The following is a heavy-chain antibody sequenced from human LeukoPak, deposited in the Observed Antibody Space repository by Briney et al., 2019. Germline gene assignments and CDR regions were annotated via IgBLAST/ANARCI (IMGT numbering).Heavy chain of an antibody. CDR1: GGTFSSYV. CDR2: IIPIFGTA. J-gene: IGHJ4*02. V-gene: IGHV1-69*13. CDR3: ARGPLRFLGGIDY. D-gene: IGHD3-3*01. Sequence: ASVKVSCKASGGTFSSYVISWVRQAPGQGLEWMGGIIPIFGTANYAQNFQGGVTITADDSTSTAYMALSTLRSEDTAVYYCARGPLRFLGGIDYWGQGTLVTVSS.